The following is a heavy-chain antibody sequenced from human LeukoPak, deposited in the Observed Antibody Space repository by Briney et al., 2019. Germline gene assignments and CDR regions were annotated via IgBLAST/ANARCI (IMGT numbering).Heavy chain of an antibody. D-gene: IGHD3-10*01. CDR2: MNPNSGNT. CDR3: ARKSRITMVRGVIKAYYFDY. Sequence: ASVKVSCKASGYTFTSYDIDWVRQATGQGLEWMGWMNPNSGNTGYAQKFQGRVTMTRNTSISTAYMELSSLRSEDTAVYYCARKSRITMVRGVIKAYYFDYWGQGTLVTVSS. V-gene: IGHV1-8*01. J-gene: IGHJ4*02. CDR1: GYTFTSYD.